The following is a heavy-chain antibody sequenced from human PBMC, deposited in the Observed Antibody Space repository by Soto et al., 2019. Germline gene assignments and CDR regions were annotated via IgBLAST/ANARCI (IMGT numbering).Heavy chain of an antibody. J-gene: IGHJ6*02. D-gene: IGHD3-3*01. V-gene: IGHV3-21*01. Sequence: GGSLRLSCVASDFTFSTYSMNWVRQAPGKGLEWVAYISATSNHIYYADSLKGRFTISRDNAKSSLYLHMNSLRAEDTAVYFCARGSITIFGGGMDVWGQGTTVTVSS. CDR2: ISATSNHI. CDR3: ARGSITIFGGGMDV. CDR1: DFTFSTYS.